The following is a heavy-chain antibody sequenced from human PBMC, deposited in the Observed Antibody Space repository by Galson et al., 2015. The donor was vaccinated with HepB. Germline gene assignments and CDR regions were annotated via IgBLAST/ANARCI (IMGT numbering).Heavy chain of an antibody. CDR2: IYWDDDK. D-gene: IGHD2-2*01. CDR3: AHRHLYCSSTSCQRGGWFDP. J-gene: IGHJ5*02. V-gene: IGHV2-5*02. CDR1: GFSLSTSGVG. Sequence: PALVKPTQTLTLTCTFSGFSLSTSGVGVGWIRQPPGKALEWLALIYWDDDKRYSPSLKSRLTITKDTSKNQVVLTVTNMDPVDTATYYCAHRHLYCSSTSCQRGGWFDPWGQGTLVTVSS.